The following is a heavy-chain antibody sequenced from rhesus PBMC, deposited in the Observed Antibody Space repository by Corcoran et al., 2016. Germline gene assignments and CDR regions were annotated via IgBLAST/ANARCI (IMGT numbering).Heavy chain of an antibody. V-gene: IGHV4-173*01. CDR2: ISGSNART. Sequence: QLQLQESGPGLVKPSETLSLTCAVSGGSINNNYWSWIRPPPGKGRGWIGRISGSNARTATTPSLRRLVTISTDVSKNQISLKLKSVTAADTAVYFCANLYGSDRAWGQGVLVTVSS. CDR1: GGSINNNY. D-gene: IGHD4-29*01. CDR3: ANLYGSDRA. J-gene: IGHJ4*01.